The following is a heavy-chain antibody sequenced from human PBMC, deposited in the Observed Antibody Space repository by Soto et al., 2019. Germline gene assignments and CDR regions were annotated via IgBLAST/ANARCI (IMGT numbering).Heavy chain of an antibody. J-gene: IGHJ4*02. CDR1: GFTFSSYG. Sequence: GGSLRLSCAASGFTFSSYGMHWVRQAPGKGLEWVAVIWYDGSNKYYADSVKGRFTISRDNSKNTLYLQMNSLRAEDTAVYYCARFHCSGGSCHDYWGQGTLVTVSS. CDR2: IWYDGSNK. V-gene: IGHV3-33*01. D-gene: IGHD2-15*01. CDR3: ARFHCSGGSCHDY.